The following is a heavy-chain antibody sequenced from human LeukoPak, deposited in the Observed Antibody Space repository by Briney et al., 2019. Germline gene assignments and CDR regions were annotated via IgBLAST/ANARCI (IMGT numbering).Heavy chain of an antibody. V-gene: IGHV3-30*04. Sequence: PGGSLRLSCAASGFTFSSYAMHWVRQAPGKGLEWVAVISYDGSNKYYADSVKGRFTISRDNSKNTLYLQMNSLRAEDTAVYYCAKVVRRYYGSGSYYYYYMNVWGKGTTVTISS. CDR1: GFTFSSYA. J-gene: IGHJ6*03. CDR3: AKVVRRYYGSGSYYYYYMNV. D-gene: IGHD3-10*01. CDR2: ISYDGSNK.